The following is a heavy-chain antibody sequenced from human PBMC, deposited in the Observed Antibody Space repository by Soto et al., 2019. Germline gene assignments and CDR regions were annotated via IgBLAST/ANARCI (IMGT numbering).Heavy chain of an antibody. CDR3: ARVGYYYDRSGYYLSFDY. CDR2: MNPNSGNT. J-gene: IGHJ4*02. D-gene: IGHD3-22*01. Sequence: QVQLVQSGAEVKKPGASVKVSCKASGYTFTNYDINWVRQATGQGLEWMGWMNPNSGNTGYAQKFQGRVAIARNTSRSTGYMGMSSLRSEDTAVYYCARVGYYYDRSGYYLSFDYWCQGPLVTVSS. V-gene: IGHV1-8*01. CDR1: GYTFTNYD.